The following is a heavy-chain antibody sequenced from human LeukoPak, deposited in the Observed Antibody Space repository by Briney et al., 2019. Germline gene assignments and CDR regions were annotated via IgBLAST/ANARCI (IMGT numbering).Heavy chain of an antibody. CDR3: AKDWESSGWYFFDY. CDR1: GFTFSSYA. CDR2: ISGSGGST. J-gene: IGHJ4*02. D-gene: IGHD6-19*01. Sequence: GGSLRLSCAASGFTFSSYAMSWVRQAPGKGLEWVSAISGSGGSTYYADSAKGRFTISRDNSKNTLYLQMNSLRAEDTAVYYCAKDWESSGWYFFDYWGQGTLVTVSS. V-gene: IGHV3-23*01.